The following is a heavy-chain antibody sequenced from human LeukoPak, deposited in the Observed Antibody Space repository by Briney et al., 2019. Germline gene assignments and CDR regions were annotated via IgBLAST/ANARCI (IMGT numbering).Heavy chain of an antibody. Sequence: SETLSLTCTVSGGSISSYYWSWIRQPAGKGLEWIGRIYTSGGTNYNPSLKSRVTMSVDTSKNHFSLKLSSVTAADTAVYYCSDSADYWGQGTLVTVSS. D-gene: IGHD5-18*01. V-gene: IGHV4-4*07. CDR1: GGSISSYY. J-gene: IGHJ4*02. CDR3: SDSADY. CDR2: IYTSGGT.